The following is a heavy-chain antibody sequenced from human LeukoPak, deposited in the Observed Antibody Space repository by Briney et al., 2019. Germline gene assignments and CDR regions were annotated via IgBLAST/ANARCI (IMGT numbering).Heavy chain of an antibody. Sequence: SETLSLTCTVSGGSISSSSFYWGWIRQPPGEGLEWIGTIYYSGNTYYNPSLKSRVTISVDTSKNQSSLKLISVTAADTPVYYCAASLVVGGGFDWFDPWGQGTLVTVSS. V-gene: IGHV4-39*01. J-gene: IGHJ5*02. CDR2: IYYSGNT. CDR1: GGSISSSSFY. CDR3: AASLVVGGGFDWFDP. D-gene: IGHD1-26*01.